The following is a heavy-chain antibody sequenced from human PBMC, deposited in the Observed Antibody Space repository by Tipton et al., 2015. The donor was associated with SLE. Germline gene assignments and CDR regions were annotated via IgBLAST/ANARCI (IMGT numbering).Heavy chain of an antibody. CDR2: IYHTGST. CDR1: GYSISSGYY. D-gene: IGHD2-15*01. V-gene: IGHV4-38-2*02. CDR3: ARDVTVAYFGMDV. Sequence: TLSLTCAVSGYSISSGYYWGWIRQPPGKGLEWIGSIYHTGSTYYNPSLKSRVTISVDTSKNQFSLKLSSVTAADTAVYYCARDVTVAYFGMDVWGQGTTVTVSS. J-gene: IGHJ6*02.